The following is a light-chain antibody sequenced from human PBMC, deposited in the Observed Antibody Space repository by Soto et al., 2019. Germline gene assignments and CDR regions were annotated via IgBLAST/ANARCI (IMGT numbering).Light chain of an antibody. CDR2: KAS. Sequence: DIPMTQSPYTLSASVGDRVTITCRASQSISSWLAWYQQKPGRAPKLLIYKASSLETGVPSRFSGSGSGTEFTLIISSLQPDDFASYYCQQYGSSSPWTFGQGTKVEIK. CDR3: QQYGSSSPWT. J-gene: IGKJ1*01. CDR1: QSISSW. V-gene: IGKV1-5*03.